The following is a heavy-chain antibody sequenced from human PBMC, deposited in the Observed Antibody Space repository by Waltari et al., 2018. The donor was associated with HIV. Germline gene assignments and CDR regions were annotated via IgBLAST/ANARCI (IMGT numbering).Heavy chain of an antibody. Sequence: RLSCAASGFTFSSSAMSWVRQAPGKGLEWVSASSGSGGSTYYADSVKGRFTISRDNSKNTLYLQMNSLRAEDTAVYYCAKDLVYSSGGNSVAGYWGQGTLVTVSS. CDR3: AKDLVYSSGGNSVAGY. D-gene: IGHD6-19*01. V-gene: IGHV3-23*01. CDR1: GFTFSSSA. CDR2: SSGSGGST. J-gene: IGHJ4*02.